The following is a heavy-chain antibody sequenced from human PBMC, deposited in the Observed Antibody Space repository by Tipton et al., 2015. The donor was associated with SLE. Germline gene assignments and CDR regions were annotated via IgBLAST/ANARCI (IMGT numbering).Heavy chain of an antibody. D-gene: IGHD1-26*01. Sequence: TLRLSCAVYGGSFSDYYWSWIRQPPGRGLEWIGYIYYSGSTDYNPSLKSRVTISVDTSKNQFSLKLSSVTAADTTMYYCVRERKYVVRFRELVAPDLWGQGTAITVSS. J-gene: IGHJ3*01. V-gene: IGHV4-59*12. CDR1: GGSFSDYY. CDR3: VRERKYVVRFRELVAPDL. CDR2: IYYSGST.